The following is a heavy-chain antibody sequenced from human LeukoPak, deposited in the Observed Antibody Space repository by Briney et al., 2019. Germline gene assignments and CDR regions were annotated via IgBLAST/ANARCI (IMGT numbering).Heavy chain of an antibody. CDR1: GGSISSYY. CDR2: IYYSGST. Sequence: SETLSLTCTVSGGSISSYYWSWIRQPPGKGLEWIGYIYYSGSTNYNPSLKSRVTISVDTSKNQFSLKLSSVTAADTAVYYCARARHPMVRNSRALYYGMDVWGQGTTVTVSS. V-gene: IGHV4-59*01. D-gene: IGHD3-10*01. J-gene: IGHJ6*02. CDR3: ARARHPMVRNSRALYYGMDV.